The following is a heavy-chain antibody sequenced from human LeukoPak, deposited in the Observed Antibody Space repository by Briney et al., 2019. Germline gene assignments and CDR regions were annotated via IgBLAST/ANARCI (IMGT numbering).Heavy chain of an antibody. D-gene: IGHD6-19*01. CDR1: GFTFSSYG. CDR3: ARGLEDSSGWYYFDY. V-gene: IGHV3-33*01. Sequence: PGRSLRLSCAASGFTFSSYGMHWVRQAPGKGLEWVAVIWYDGSNKYYAGSVKGRFTISRDNSKNTLYLQMNSLRAEDTAVYYCARGLEDSSGWYYFDYWGQGTLVTVSS. J-gene: IGHJ4*02. CDR2: IWYDGSNK.